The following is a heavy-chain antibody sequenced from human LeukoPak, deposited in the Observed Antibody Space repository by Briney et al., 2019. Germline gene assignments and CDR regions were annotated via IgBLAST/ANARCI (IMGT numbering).Heavy chain of an antibody. CDR1: GFTFSSYA. CDR3: ASFSIGPTPFDY. D-gene: IGHD2-15*01. V-gene: IGHV3-30*04. Sequence: GGSLRLSCAASGFTFSSYAMHWGRQAPGKGLEWVGVISYDGSNKYYADSVKGRFTISRDNSKNTLYLQMNSLRAEDTAVYYCASFSIGPTPFDYWGQGTLVTVSS. CDR2: ISYDGSNK. J-gene: IGHJ4*02.